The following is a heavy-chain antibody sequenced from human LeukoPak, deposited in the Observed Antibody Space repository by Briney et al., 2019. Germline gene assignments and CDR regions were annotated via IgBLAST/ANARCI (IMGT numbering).Heavy chain of an antibody. D-gene: IGHD2-2*01. CDR3: ARGEGVVPAAIFAPYFDY. J-gene: IGHJ4*02. CDR2: IYPGDSDT. CDR1: GYSFTSYW. V-gene: IGHV5-51*01. Sequence: GESLKISCKGSGYSFTSYWIGWVRQMPAKGLEWMGIIYPGDSDTRYSPSFQGQVTISADKSISTAYLQWSSLKASDTAMYYCARGEGVVPAAIFAPYFDYWGQGTLVTVSS.